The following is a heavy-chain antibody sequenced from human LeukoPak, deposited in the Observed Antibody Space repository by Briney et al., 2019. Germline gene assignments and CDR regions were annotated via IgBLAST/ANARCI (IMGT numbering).Heavy chain of an antibody. Sequence: SETLSLTCTVSGGAISSYYWSWIRQPAGKGLEWIGRIYTSGSTNYNPSLKSRVTISVDKSKNQFSLKLSSVTAADTAVYYCARDGRYGYNWFDPWGQGTLVTVSS. CDR2: IYTSGST. D-gene: IGHD1-26*01. J-gene: IGHJ5*02. V-gene: IGHV4-4*07. CDR3: ARDGRYGYNWFDP. CDR1: GGAISSYY.